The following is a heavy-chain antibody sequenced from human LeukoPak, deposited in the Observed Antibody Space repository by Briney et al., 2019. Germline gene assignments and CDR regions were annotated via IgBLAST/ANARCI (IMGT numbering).Heavy chain of an antibody. D-gene: IGHD4-17*01. CDR3: AKVKGAYGDIDYWYFDL. CDR2: ISGNGGST. V-gene: IGHV3-23*01. CDR1: GFTFSSYT. Sequence: GGSLRLSCAASGFTFSSYTMNWVRQAPGKGLEWVSGISGNGGSTYYADSVKGRFTISRDNSKNTLYLQMNSLRAEDTAVYYCAKVKGAYGDIDYWYFDLWGRGTLVTVSS. J-gene: IGHJ2*01.